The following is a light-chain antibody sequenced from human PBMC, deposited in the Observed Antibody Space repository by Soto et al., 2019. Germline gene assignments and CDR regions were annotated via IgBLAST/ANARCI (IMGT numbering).Light chain of an antibody. CDR1: NSDVGGYNY. V-gene: IGLV2-8*01. J-gene: IGLJ3*02. CDR2: EVS. CDR3: CLYAGSNNLV. Sequence: QSALTQPPSASGSPGQSVTISCTGTNSDVGGYNYVSWYQQHPGKAPKVMIYEVSNRPSGVPDRFSGSKSGNTASLTVSGLQAEDEADYYCCLYAGSNNLVFGGGTKLTVL.